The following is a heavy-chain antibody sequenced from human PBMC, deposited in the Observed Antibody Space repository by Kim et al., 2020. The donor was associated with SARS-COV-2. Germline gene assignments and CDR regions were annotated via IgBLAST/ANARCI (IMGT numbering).Heavy chain of an antibody. V-gene: IGHV3-30*18. D-gene: IGHD3-22*01. CDR2: ISYDGTIT. Sequence: GGSLRLSCAASGFTFSTYDMHWVRQAPGKGLEWVAVISYDGTITYYADSVKGRFTISRDNSGNTVYLQMNSLTAEDTAVYYCAKDFDYYDSSPTGFFDHWGQGTKAIVSS. J-gene: IGHJ4*02. CDR3: AKDFDYYDSSPTGFFDH. CDR1: GFTFSTYD.